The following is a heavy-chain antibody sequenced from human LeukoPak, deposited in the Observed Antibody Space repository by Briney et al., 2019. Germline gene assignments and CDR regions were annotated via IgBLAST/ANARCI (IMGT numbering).Heavy chain of an antibody. Sequence: GGSLRFSCAAAGFTVSTNYLSWVRQAPGKGLEWVSVIYSGGSTYYADSVKGRFTISRDNSKNTLYLQMNSLRAEDTAVYYCAGSGGEVPGGLFDYWGQGTLVTVSS. D-gene: IGHD1-26*01. CDR2: IYSGGST. CDR1: GFTVSTNY. CDR3: AGSGGEVPGGLFDY. V-gene: IGHV3-53*01. J-gene: IGHJ4*02.